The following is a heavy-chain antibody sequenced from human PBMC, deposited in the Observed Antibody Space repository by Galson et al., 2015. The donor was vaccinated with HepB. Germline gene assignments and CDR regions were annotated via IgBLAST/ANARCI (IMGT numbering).Heavy chain of an antibody. Sequence: SLRLSCAASGFTFRDFSMNWVRQAPGKGLEWVSSISRSRNYIYYADSVTGRFTISRDNAKNSLYLQMNSLRAEDTAVYYCARPPVGYLGSVTPLYDFDLWGQGTLVTVSS. CDR1: GFTFRDFS. V-gene: IGHV3-21*01. D-gene: IGHD2-15*01. J-gene: IGHJ4*02. CDR2: ISRSRNYI. CDR3: ARPPVGYLGSVTPLYDFDL.